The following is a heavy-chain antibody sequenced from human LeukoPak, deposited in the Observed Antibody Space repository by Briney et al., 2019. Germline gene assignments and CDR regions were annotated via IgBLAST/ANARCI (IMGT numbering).Heavy chain of an antibody. CDR3: ARERDILTGYLDY. V-gene: IGHV3-21*01. CDR2: ISSSSSYI. Sequence: GGSLRLSCAASGFTFSSYSMNWVRQAPGKGLEWVSSISSSSSYIYYADSVKGRFTISRDNAKNSLYLQMNSLRAEDTAVYYCARERDILTGYLDYWGQGTLVTVPS. CDR1: GFTFSSYS. D-gene: IGHD3-9*01. J-gene: IGHJ4*02.